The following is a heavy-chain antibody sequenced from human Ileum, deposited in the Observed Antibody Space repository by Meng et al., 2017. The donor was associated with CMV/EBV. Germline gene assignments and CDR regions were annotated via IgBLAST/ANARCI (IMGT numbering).Heavy chain of an antibody. CDR3: ARDIVGSTPFDY. V-gene: IGHV3-7*01. D-gene: IGHD1-26*01. Sequence: SFAASGFTFSYYWMSWVRQPPGKGLEWVANINQDGSEIHYVDSVKGRFTISRDNAKKSLYLQMNSLGAEDTAMYYCARDIVGSTPFDYWGLGTLVTVSS. J-gene: IGHJ4*02. CDR1: GFTFSYYW. CDR2: INQDGSEI.